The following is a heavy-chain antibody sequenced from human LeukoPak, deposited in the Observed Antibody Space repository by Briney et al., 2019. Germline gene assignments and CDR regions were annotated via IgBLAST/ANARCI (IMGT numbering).Heavy chain of an antibody. Sequence: KASETLSLTCTVSGDSFKSYFWNWIRQPPGKGLEWIWYIYHTGSTHSSPCLESRVTTSVATSKNQFSLKLSSVTAADTAVYYCARDGGESLSTFDYWGQGSLVTVSS. CDR3: ARDGGESLSTFDY. J-gene: IGHJ4*02. CDR1: GDSFKSYF. CDR2: IYHTGST. D-gene: IGHD2-21*01. V-gene: IGHV4-59*01.